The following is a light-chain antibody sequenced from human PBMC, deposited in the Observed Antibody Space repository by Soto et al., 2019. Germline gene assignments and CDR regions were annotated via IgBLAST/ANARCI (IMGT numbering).Light chain of an antibody. CDR3: LQHKSYPIT. CDR1: QGINNY. V-gene: IGKV1-17*03. CDR2: TAS. J-gene: IGKJ5*01. Sequence: IRMTQSPSSFSPSTGYTVSINWRASQGINNYLAWFQQKQGKVPKRLIYTASNLQSGVPSRFSGSGSGTEFTLTISRLQPEDFSTYYCLQHKSYPITFGQGTRLEIK.